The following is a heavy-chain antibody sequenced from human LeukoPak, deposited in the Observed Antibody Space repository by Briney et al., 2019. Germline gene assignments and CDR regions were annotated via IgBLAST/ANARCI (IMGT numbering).Heavy chain of an antibody. Sequence: ASVKVSCKASGYTFTSYDINWVRQATGQGLEWMGWMNPNSGNTGYARKFQGRVTMTRNTSINTAYMELSSLRSEDTAIYYCARGVGIVSTISKKHFDDWGQGTLVTVSS. V-gene: IGHV1-8*01. D-gene: IGHD5/OR15-5a*01. CDR3: ARGVGIVSTISKKHFDD. J-gene: IGHJ4*02. CDR2: MNPNSGNT. CDR1: GYTFTSYD.